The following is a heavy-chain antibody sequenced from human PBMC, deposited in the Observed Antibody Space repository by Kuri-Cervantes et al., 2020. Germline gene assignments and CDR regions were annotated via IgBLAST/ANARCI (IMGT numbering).Heavy chain of an antibody. V-gene: IGHV1-2*04. CDR1: GYTFTSYD. D-gene: IGHD3-3*01. CDR2: INPNSGGT. CDR3: ARGGGYYDVWSGYSPYYYYMDV. Sequence: ASVKVSCKASGYTFTSYDINWVRQAAGQGLEWMGWINPNSGGTNYAQKFQGWVTMTRDTSINTAYMELSRLRSDDTAVYYCARGGGYYDVWSGYSPYYYYMDVWGKGTPVTVSS. J-gene: IGHJ6*03.